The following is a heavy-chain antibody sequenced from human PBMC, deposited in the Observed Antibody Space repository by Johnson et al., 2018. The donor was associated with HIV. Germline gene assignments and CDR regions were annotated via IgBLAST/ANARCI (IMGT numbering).Heavy chain of an antibody. CDR1: GFTFSSYG. Sequence: QVQLVESGGGVVQPGRSLRLSCAASGFTFSSYGMHWVRQAPGKGLEWVAVIWYDGGNKYYADSVKGRFTISRDNSKNTVYLQMHSLRAEDTAVYYCAKDGEYSSPGAFDIWGQGTMVTVSS. D-gene: IGHD6-6*01. CDR3: AKDGEYSSPGAFDI. CDR2: IWYDGGNK. J-gene: IGHJ3*02. V-gene: IGHV3-33*06.